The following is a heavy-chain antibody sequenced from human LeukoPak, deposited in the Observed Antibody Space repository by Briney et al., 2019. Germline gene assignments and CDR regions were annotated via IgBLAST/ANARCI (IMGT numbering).Heavy chain of an antibody. Sequence: PSETLSLTCAVSGYSISSGYYWGWIRPPPRKGLEWIATIHHSGSTYYNSSLKSRVTISLDTSKDQFSLRLSSVTAADTAVYYCLRDRGYNYGDLDFWGKGTMVTVSS. V-gene: IGHV4-38-2*02. CDR1: GYSISSGYY. J-gene: IGHJ4*02. CDR3: LRDRGYNYGDLDF. CDR2: IHHSGST. D-gene: IGHD5-18*01.